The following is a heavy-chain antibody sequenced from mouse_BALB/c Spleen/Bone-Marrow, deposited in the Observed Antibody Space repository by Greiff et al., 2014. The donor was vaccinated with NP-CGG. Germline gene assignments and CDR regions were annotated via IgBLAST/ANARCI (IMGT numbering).Heavy chain of an antibody. CDR1: GFTFSSYG. V-gene: IGHV5-6*01. J-gene: IGHJ3*01. CDR3: ALNWDSAY. CDR2: INNGGTYT. Sequence: EVQLVESGGDLVKPGGSLKLSCAASGFTFSSYGMSWVRQTPDKRLEWVATINNGGTYTYYPDSVKGRFTISRDNAKNTLYLQMSSLKSEDTAMYYCALNWDSAYWGQGTLVTASA. D-gene: IGHD4-1*02.